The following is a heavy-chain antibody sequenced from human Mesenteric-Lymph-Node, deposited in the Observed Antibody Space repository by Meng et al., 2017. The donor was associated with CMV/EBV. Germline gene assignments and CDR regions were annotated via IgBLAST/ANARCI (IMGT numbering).Heavy chain of an antibody. CDR1: GFTFSNYA. J-gene: IGHJ5*02. CDR3: VKGLGFCSSSSCYNWFDP. Sequence: GESLKISCAASGFTFSNYAMNWIRQAPGKGLEWVSAIISGGTTDYAESVKGRFTISRDDSKNTVFLQMHSLRVEDTALYYCVKGLGFCSSSSCYNWFDPWGQGTQVTVSS. D-gene: IGHD2-2*02. V-gene: IGHV3-23*01. CDR2: IISGGTT.